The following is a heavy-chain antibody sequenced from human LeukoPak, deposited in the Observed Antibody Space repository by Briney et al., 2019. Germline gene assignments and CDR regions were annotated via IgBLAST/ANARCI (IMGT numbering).Heavy chain of an antibody. J-gene: IGHJ4*02. CDR2: FSSSSTYI. V-gene: IGHV3-21*01. CDR3: ARGEYGSGSYHIDY. CDR1: GFTFSSYT. Sequence: PGGSLRLSCAASGFTFSSYTMNWVRQAPGKGLEWVSSFSSSSTYIYYADSVKGRFTISRDNAKNSLYLQMNSLSAEDTAVYYCARGEYGSGSYHIDYWGQGTLVTVSS. D-gene: IGHD3-10*01.